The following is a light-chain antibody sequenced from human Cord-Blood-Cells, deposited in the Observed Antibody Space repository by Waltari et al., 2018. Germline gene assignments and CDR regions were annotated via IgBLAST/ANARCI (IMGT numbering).Light chain of an antibody. CDR1: SSAVGGYNY. Sequence: QSALTQPASVPGSPGQSITISCPGTSSAVGGYNYVSWYQQHPGKAPKLMIYDVSKRPSGVSNRFSGSKSGNTASLTISGLQAEDEADYYCSSYTSSSPWVFGGGTKLTVL. V-gene: IGLV2-14*01. J-gene: IGLJ3*02. CDR3: SSYTSSSPWV. CDR2: DVS.